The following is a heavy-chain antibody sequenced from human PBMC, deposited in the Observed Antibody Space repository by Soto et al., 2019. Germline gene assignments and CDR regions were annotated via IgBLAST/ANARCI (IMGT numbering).Heavy chain of an antibody. CDR2: IIPVFQTA. CDR1: GGLFSSYP. Sequence: QEQLVQSGAEVKKPRSSVKVSCKASGGLFSSYPISWVRQVPGQGLEWMGGIIPVFQTAYYTQRFQGRVTITADQSTNKAYMELSSRRSEDTAIYYCARGGSGYTWFNEFWGQGTLVTVSS. CDR3: ARGGSGYTWFNEF. D-gene: IGHD3-22*01. J-gene: IGHJ4*02. V-gene: IGHV1-69*01.